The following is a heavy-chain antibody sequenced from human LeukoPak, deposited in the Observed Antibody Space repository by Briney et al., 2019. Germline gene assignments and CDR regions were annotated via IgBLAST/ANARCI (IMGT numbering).Heavy chain of an antibody. Sequence: GASVKVSCKASGYTFTGYYIHWVRQVPGQGLEWMGRINPNTGGTDYAQKLQGRVTMTRDTSITTAYMELSRLTSDDTAIYYCAKVPPSITAAGNWLGPWGQGALVTVSS. J-gene: IGHJ5*02. CDR3: AKVPPSITAAGNWLGP. D-gene: IGHD6-13*01. CDR2: INPNTGGT. V-gene: IGHV1-2*06. CDR1: GYTFTGYY.